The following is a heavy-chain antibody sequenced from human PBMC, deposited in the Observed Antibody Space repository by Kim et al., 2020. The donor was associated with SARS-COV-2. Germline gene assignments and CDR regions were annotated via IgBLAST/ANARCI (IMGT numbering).Heavy chain of an antibody. CDR3: ARVNDGENDY. V-gene: IGHV3-53*04. Sequence: STYYADAVKGRFTISRHNSKNTLYLQMNSLRAEDTAVYYCARVNDGENDYWGQGTLVTVSS. J-gene: IGHJ4*02. CDR2: ST. D-gene: IGHD1-1*01.